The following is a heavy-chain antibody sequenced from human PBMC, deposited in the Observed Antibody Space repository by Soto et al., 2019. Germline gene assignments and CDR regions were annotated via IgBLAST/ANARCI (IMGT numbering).Heavy chain of an antibody. V-gene: IGHV3-7*04. Sequence: VQLVESGGTLVQPGGSLRLSCAASGFTFRNYWMTWVRQAPAKGLEWVADIHPDGSETYYVDSVRGRFTISRDNAENSLYLRRNSLRDDDTAVYYCTRNRGWHHLDNWGQGALVTVSS. CDR3: TRNRGWHHLDN. J-gene: IGHJ4*02. D-gene: IGHD6-19*01. CDR2: IHPDGSET. CDR1: GFTFRNYW.